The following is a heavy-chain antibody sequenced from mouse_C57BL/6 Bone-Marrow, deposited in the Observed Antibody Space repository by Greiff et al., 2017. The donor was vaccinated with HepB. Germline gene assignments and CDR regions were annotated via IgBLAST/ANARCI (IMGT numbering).Heavy chain of an antibody. Sequence: QVHVKQPGAELVRPGSSVKLSCKASGYTFTSYWMHWVKQRPIQGLEWIGNIDPSDSETHYNQKFKDKATLTVDKSSSTAYMQLSSLTSEDSAVYYCARYYYGSSLYFDYWGQGTTLTVSS. D-gene: IGHD1-1*01. CDR2: IDPSDSET. CDR1: GYTFTSYW. CDR3: ARYYYGSSLYFDY. J-gene: IGHJ2*01. V-gene: IGHV1-52*01.